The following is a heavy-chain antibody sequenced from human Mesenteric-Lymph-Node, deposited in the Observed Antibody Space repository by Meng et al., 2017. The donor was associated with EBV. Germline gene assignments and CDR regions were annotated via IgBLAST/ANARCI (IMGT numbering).Heavy chain of an antibody. V-gene: IGHV1-18*01. Sequence: VPRVQLGAVLKTPGASVNVSYKASDYTFSHHGISGVRQAPGQGFEWMGWISAANGNTNHAQKFQGRVTMTTDTSTGTANMELKSLNTDDTAIYYCARGHPYYDSSGSDFWGQGTLVTVSS. J-gene: IGHJ4*02. CDR3: ARGHPYYDSSGSDF. D-gene: IGHD3-22*01. CDR2: ISAANGNT. CDR1: DYTFSHHG.